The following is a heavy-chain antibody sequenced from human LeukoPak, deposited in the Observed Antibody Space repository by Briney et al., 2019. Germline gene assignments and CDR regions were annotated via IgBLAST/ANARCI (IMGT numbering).Heavy chain of an antibody. CDR2: IYTSGST. CDR3: AREPPIAVAGTIDY. D-gene: IGHD6-19*01. J-gene: IGHJ4*02. V-gene: IGHV4-4*07. Sequence: PSETLPLTCTVSGGSISSYYWSWIRQPAGKGLEWIGRIYTSGSTNYNPSLKSRVTISVDKSKNQFSLKLSSVTAADTAVYYCAREPPIAVAGTIDYWGQGTLVTVSS. CDR1: GGSISSYY.